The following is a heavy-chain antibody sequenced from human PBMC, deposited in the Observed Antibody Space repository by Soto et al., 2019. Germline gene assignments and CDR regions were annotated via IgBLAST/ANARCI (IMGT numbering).Heavy chain of an antibody. CDR1: GYSFTSHW. CDR3: ARRGSGNLDYGMDV. Sequence: PGESLKISCKGSGYSFTSHWISWVRQMPGKGLEWMGRIDPSDSYTNYSPSFQGHVTISADKSISTAYLQWSSLKASDTAMYYCARRGSGNLDYGMDVWGQGTTVTVSS. CDR2: IDPSDSYT. J-gene: IGHJ6*02. V-gene: IGHV5-10-1*01. D-gene: IGHD3-10*01.